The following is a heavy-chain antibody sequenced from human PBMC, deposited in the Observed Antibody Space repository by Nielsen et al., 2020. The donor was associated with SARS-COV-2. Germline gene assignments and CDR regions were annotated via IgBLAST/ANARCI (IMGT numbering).Heavy chain of an antibody. Sequence: GASLKTSFKGSGYSFTSYWIGWVRHMPGKGLEWMGIIYPGDSATRYSPSFQGQVTISADRSISTAYLQWSSLKASDTAMYYCARPRDGYNRPYFDYWGQGTLVTVSS. D-gene: IGHD5-24*01. V-gene: IGHV5-51*01. CDR2: IYPGDSAT. CDR3: ARPRDGYNRPYFDY. J-gene: IGHJ4*02. CDR1: GYSFTSYW.